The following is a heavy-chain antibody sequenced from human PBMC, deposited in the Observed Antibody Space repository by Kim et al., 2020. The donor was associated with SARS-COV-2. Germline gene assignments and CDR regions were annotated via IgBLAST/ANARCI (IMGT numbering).Heavy chain of an antibody. CDR3: AADNQLPEDYYYYYGMDV. J-gene: IGHJ6*02. V-gene: IGHV1-58*01. D-gene: IGHD1-7*01. CDR1: GFTFTSSA. Sequence: SVKVSCKASGFTFTSSAVQWVRQARGQRLEWIGWIVVGSGNTNYAQKFQERVTITRDMSTSTAYMELSSLRSEDTAVYYCAADNQLPEDYYYYYGMDVWGQGTTVTVSS. CDR2: IVVGSGNT.